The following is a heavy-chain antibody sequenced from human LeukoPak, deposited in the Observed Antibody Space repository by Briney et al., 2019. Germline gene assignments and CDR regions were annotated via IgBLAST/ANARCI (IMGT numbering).Heavy chain of an antibody. J-gene: IGHJ4*02. CDR3: AKSVGSGSYYAGFFDY. CDR2: ISGSGGST. CDR1: GFTFSSYA. V-gene: IGHV3-23*01. Sequence: GGSLRLSCAASGFTFSSYAMSWVRQAPGKGLEWVSAISGSGGSTYYADSVKGRFTISRDNSKNTLYLQMNSLRAEDTAVYYCAKSVGSGSYYAGFFDYWGQGTLVTVSS. D-gene: IGHD3-10*01.